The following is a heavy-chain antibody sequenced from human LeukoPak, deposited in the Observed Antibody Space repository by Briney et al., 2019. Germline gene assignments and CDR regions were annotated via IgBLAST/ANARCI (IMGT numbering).Heavy chain of an antibody. CDR2: IIPIFGTA. CDR1: GGTFSSYA. V-gene: IGHV1-69*01. Sequence: SVKVSCKSSGGTFSSYAISWVRQAPGQGLEWMGGIIPIFGTANYAQKFQGRVKITAEESTSKAYMELSSLRSEDTDVYYCARGMGLLRTLIVYWGQGTLVTVSS. CDR3: ARGMGLLRTLIVY. J-gene: IGHJ4*02. D-gene: IGHD3-22*01.